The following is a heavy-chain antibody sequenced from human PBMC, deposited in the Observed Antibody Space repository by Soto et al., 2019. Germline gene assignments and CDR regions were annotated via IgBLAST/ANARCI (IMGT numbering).Heavy chain of an antibody. V-gene: IGHV4-59*08. CDR2: IYYSGST. D-gene: IGHD6-19*01. Sequence: SETLSLTCTVSGGSISSYYWSWIRQPPGKGLEWIGYIYYSGSTNYNPSLKSRVTISVDTSKNQFSLKLSSVTAADTAVYYCARSTSGSGYDYWGQGTLVTVSS. J-gene: IGHJ4*02. CDR3: ARSTSGSGYDY. CDR1: GGSISSYY.